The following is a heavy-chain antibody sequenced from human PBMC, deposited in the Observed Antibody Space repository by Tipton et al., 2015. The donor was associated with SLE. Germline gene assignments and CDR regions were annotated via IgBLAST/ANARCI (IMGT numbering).Heavy chain of an antibody. J-gene: IGHJ4*02. CDR3: ARPDRS. D-gene: IGHD3-16*02. CDR2: ITHSGNT. V-gene: IGHV4-34*01. Sequence: TLSLTCAVSGGSLSGNYWTWLRQSPEKGLKWIGDITHSGNTNYNPSLKSRVTISTDASKNQLSLKLRSVTAAHTAIYYCARPDRSWGQGTLVTVSS. CDR1: GGSLSGNY.